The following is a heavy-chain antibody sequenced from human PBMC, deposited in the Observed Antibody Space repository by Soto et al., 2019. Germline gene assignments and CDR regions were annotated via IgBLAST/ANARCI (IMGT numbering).Heavy chain of an antibody. CDR2: ISPMVGAA. CDR3: AREVQVHTPAFVY. J-gene: IGHJ4*02. D-gene: IGHD3-10*01. Sequence: QVQLVQSGAEMKTPGSSVKVSCQSSGGTFNTYAMNWVRQAPGQGPEWMGDISPMVGAANYAPKFQGRVTITADESTGTSYMQLSSLTSEDTALYFCAREVQVHTPAFVYWGQGTLVTVSS. CDR1: GGTFNTYA. V-gene: IGHV1-69*19.